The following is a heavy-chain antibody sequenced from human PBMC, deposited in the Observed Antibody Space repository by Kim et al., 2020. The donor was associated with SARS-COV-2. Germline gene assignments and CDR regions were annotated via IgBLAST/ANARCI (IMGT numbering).Heavy chain of an antibody. CDR1: GFTFNTYA. V-gene: IGHV3-23*01. J-gene: IGHJ4*03. CDR2: ITGSGPTK. D-gene: IGHD3-9*01. Sequence: GGSLRLSCAASGFTFNTYAMTWVRQAPGKGLEWVSGITGSGPTKYYADSVKGRFTISRDNSENTLYLQMDSLRAEDTAIYYCAKDGTYDILSSYQSFFD. CDR3: AKDGTYDILSSYQSFFD.